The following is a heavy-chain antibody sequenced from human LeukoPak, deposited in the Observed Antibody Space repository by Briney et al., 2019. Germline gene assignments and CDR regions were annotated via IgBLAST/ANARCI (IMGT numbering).Heavy chain of an antibody. V-gene: IGHV4-59*01. CDR3: ARAYSTNYYMDV. CDR1: GGSISSYY. J-gene: IGHJ6*03. CDR2: IYYSGST. D-gene: IGHD6-13*01. Sequence: PSETLSLTSTVSGGSISSYYWSWIRQPPGKGLEWIGYIYYSGSTNYNPSLKSRVTISVDTSKNQFSLKLSSVTAADTAVYYCARAYSTNYYMDVWGKGTTVTVSS.